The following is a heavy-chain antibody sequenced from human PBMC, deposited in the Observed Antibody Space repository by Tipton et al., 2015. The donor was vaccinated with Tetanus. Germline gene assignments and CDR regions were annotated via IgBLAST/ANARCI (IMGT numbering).Heavy chain of an antibody. J-gene: IGHJ5*01. D-gene: IGHD3-10*01. V-gene: IGHV4-30-2*06. Sequence: TLSLTCTVSGGSINNGAYTWSWIRQSPGKGLEWIGYIFHTGGTYYNPSLKSRVTISVDGPKNQFSLNLKPLTAADTAVYYCARSHGSGGLLWFDSWGQRILVAVSS. CDR1: GGSINNGAYT. CDR3: ARSHGSGGLLWFDS. CDR2: IFHTGGT.